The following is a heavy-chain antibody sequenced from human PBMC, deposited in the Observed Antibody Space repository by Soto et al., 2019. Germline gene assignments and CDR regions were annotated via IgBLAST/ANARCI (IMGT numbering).Heavy chain of an antibody. CDR2: FNPTGDTA. CDR3: ARGGRIVDTGIGYYYYHAMDV. CDR1: GSTFTSYY. J-gene: IGHJ6*02. D-gene: IGHD5-18*01. V-gene: IGHV1-46*01. Sequence: VKVSCKASGSTFTSYYIHWVRQAPGQGLEWMGIFNPTGDTASYAQKLQGRVTMTRDTSTGTAYMELGSLRSEDTAVYYCARGGRIVDTGIGYYYYHAMDVWGQGTTVTVSS.